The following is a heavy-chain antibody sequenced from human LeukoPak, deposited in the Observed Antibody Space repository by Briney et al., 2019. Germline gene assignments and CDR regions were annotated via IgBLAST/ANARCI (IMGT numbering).Heavy chain of an antibody. J-gene: IGHJ6*04. V-gene: IGHV3-30-3*01. CDR2: ISYDGSNK. CDR1: GFTFSSYA. Sequence: PGGSLRLSCAASGFTFSSYAMHWVRQAPGKGLGWVAVISYDGSNKYYADSVKGRFTISRDNSKNTLYLQMNSLRAEDTAVYYCARENDFWSLDVWGKGTTVTVSS. CDR3: ARENDFWSLDV. D-gene: IGHD3-3*01.